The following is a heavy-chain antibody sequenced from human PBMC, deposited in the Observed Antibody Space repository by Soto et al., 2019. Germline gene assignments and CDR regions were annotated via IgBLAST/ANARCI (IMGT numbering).Heavy chain of an antibody. CDR1: GYTFTSYG. D-gene: IGHD3-10*01. Sequence: SVKVSFRASGYTFTSYGISWVRQAPGQGLEWMGWISAYNGNTNYAQKLQGRVTMTTDTSTSTAYMELRSLRSDDTAVYYCARHMGSGSYPDYYGMDVWGQGTKVTVSS. CDR3: ARHMGSGSYPDYYGMDV. J-gene: IGHJ6*02. CDR2: ISAYNGNT. V-gene: IGHV1-18*04.